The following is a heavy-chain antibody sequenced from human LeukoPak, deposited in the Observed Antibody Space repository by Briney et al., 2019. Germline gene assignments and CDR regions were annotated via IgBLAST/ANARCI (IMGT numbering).Heavy chain of an antibody. Sequence: PGGSLRLSCAASGFTFSSYAIHWVRQAPGKGLEWVTIISYDGSNKYYADSVKGRFTISRDNSKNTLYLQMNSLRTEDTAVYYCARDMGITIFGVAPPDYWGQGTLVTISS. CDR2: ISYDGSNK. CDR3: ARDMGITIFGVAPPDY. V-gene: IGHV3-30-3*01. D-gene: IGHD3-3*01. CDR1: GFTFSSYA. J-gene: IGHJ4*02.